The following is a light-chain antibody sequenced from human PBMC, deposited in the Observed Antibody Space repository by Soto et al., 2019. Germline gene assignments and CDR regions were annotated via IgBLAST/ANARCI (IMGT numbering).Light chain of an antibody. CDR3: CSYVGSSILM. Sequence: QSVLTQPASVSGSPGQSITISCTGTSSDVGLYNLVSWYQQLPGKAPKLIIYEVNERPSGISDRFSGSKSGNTASLTISGFQYEDEADYYCCSYVGSSILMFGGGTKVTVL. V-gene: IGLV2-23*02. CDR2: EVN. CDR1: SSDVGLYNL. J-gene: IGLJ3*02.